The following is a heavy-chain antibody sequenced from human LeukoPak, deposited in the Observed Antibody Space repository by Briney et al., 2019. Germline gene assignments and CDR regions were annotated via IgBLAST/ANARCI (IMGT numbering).Heavy chain of an antibody. Sequence: GSLRLSCAASGFTFSSYTMHWIRQPPGKGLEWIGEINHSGSTNYNPSLKSRVTISVDTSKNQFSLKLSSVTAADTAVYYCARGGVRRITILYYFDYWGQGTLVTVSS. CDR3: ARGGVRRITILYYFDY. J-gene: IGHJ4*02. D-gene: IGHD3-9*01. V-gene: IGHV4-34*01. CDR1: GFTFSSYT. CDR2: INHSGST.